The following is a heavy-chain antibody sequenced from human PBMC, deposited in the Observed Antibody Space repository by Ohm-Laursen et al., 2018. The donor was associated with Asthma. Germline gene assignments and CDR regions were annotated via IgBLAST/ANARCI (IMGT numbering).Heavy chain of an antibody. V-gene: IGHV1-3*01. J-gene: IGHJ5*02. CDR3: ARGVDSSGYLNP. D-gene: IGHD3-22*01. CDR2: INAGNGDT. Sequence: SVKVSCKASGYPFTSSVMHWVRQAPGQRLEWMGWINAGNGDTKYSQKFQGRVTITRDTSASTAYMGLSSLRSEDTAVYYCARGVDSSGYLNPWGQGTLVIVSS. CDR1: GYPFTSSV.